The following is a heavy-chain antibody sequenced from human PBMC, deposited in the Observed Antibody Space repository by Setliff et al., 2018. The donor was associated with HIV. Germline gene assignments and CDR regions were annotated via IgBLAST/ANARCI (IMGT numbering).Heavy chain of an antibody. D-gene: IGHD4-17*01. CDR2: IYYSGST. Sequence: TLSLTCTVSDGSISSSSYYWGWIRQPPGKGLEWIGSIYYSGSTYYNPSLKSRVTISVDTSKNQFSLKLSSVTAADTAVYYCARQKTVTTYFDYWGQGTLVTVSS. CDR3: ARQKTVTTYFDY. V-gene: IGHV4-39*01. CDR1: DGSISSSSYY. J-gene: IGHJ4*02.